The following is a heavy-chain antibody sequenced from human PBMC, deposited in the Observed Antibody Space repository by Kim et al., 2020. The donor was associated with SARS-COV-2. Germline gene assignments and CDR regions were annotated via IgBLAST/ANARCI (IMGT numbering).Heavy chain of an antibody. CDR1: GGSISSSSYY. CDR3: ARQINDYVWGSMGYYYMDV. CDR2: IYYSGST. D-gene: IGHD3-16*01. J-gene: IGHJ6*03. Sequence: SETLSLTCTVSGGSISSSSYYWGWIRQPPGKGLEWIGSIYYSGSTYYNPSLKSRVTISVDTSKNQFSLKLSSVTAADTAVYYCARQINDYVWGSMGYYYMDVWGKGTTVTVSS. V-gene: IGHV4-39*01.